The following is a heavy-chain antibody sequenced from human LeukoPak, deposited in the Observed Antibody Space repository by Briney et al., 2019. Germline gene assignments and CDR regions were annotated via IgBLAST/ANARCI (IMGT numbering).Heavy chain of an antibody. CDR2: ISGSGGST. CDR1: GFTFSSYA. J-gene: IGHJ4*02. V-gene: IGHV3-23*01. D-gene: IGHD3-16*01. Sequence: PGGSLRLSCAASGFTFSSYAMSWVRQAPGKGLEWVSGISGSGGSTDYADSVKGRFTISRDNPKNTLYLQMNSLRAEDTAVYYCARGLRNFDYWGRGTLVTVSS. CDR3: ARGLRNFDY.